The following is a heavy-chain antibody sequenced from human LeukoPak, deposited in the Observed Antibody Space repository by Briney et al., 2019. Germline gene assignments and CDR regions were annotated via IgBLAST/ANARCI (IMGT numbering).Heavy chain of an antibody. CDR2: MNPSNGDT. Sequence: GASVKVSCKASAYPFTGYYVHWVRQAPGQGLEWMGWMNPSNGDTNYVQKFQGRVTMTRDTSSSTVYMELSRLRSDDTAVYYCARSQESCIGGTCPGDYWGQGTRVTVSA. V-gene: IGHV1-2*02. D-gene: IGHD2-15*01. J-gene: IGHJ4*02. CDR1: AYPFTGYY. CDR3: ARSQESCIGGTCPGDY.